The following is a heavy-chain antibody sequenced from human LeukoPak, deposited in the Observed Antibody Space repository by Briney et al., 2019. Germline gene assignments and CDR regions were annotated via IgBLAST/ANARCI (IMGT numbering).Heavy chain of an antibody. V-gene: IGHV1-69*13. CDR1: GGTFNTYT. J-gene: IGHJ4*02. CDR3: ARPTLAYYDSFGYSRDFDY. Sequence: SVKVSCTTSGGTFNTYTLNWVRQAPGQGLEWMGGIIGIHGTTNYAQKFQGRVTITADESTSTAYMELSSLRSEDTAVYYCARPTLAYYDSFGYSRDFDYWGQGTLVTVSS. D-gene: IGHD3-22*01. CDR2: IIGIHGTT.